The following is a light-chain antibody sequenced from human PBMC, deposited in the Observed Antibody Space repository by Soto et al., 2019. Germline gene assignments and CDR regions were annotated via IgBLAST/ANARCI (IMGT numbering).Light chain of an antibody. CDR3: CSYTGSSTFVV. CDR2: EGS. J-gene: IGLJ2*01. V-gene: IGLV2-23*03. CDR1: SSDVGSYNR. Sequence: QSALTQPASVSGSPGQSITISCTGTSSDVGSYNRVSWYQQHPGKAPKLMIYEGSKRPSGVSNRFSGSKSGNTASLTIAGLQAEDEAHYYCCSYTGSSTFVVCGGGTKLTVL.